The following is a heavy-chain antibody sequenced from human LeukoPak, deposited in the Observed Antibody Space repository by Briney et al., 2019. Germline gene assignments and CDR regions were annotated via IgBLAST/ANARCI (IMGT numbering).Heavy chain of an antibody. V-gene: IGHV3-23*01. CDR1: GFTFRNYA. Sequence: GGSLRLSCAASGFTFRNYAISWVRQAPGKGLEWVSLISGSGAGTYYADSVKGRFTISRDNSKNTLYLQMNSLRAEDTAVYCCAIRDGGYNSVGAFDIWGQGQWSPSLQ. CDR3: AIRDGGYNSVGAFDI. J-gene: IGHJ3*02. D-gene: IGHD5-24*01. CDR2: ISGSGAGT.